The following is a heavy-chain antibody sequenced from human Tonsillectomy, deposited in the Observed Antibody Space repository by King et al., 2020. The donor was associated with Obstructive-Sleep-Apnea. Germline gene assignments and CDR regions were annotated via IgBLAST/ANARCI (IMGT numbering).Heavy chain of an antibody. V-gene: IGHV3-9*01. D-gene: IGHD3-10*01. Sequence: VQLVESGGGLVQPGRSLRLSCVASGFTFDEYAMYWVRQAPGEGLEWVSGINWNSGSIGYADSVKGRFTISRDNARKSLYLQMNSLSAGDTALYYCAKEVVYYGAGGYGMDVWGQGTTVTVSS. CDR3: AKEVVYYGAGGYGMDV. J-gene: IGHJ6*02. CDR1: GFTFDEYA. CDR2: INWNSGSI.